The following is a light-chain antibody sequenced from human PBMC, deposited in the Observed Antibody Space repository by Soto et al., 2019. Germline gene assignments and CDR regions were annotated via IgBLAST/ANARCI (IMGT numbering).Light chain of an antibody. J-gene: IGKJ1*01. CDR1: QSVLYSSTNKNY. Sequence: DIVMNQSPDSLAVSLGERATINCKSSQSVLYSSTNKNYLAWYKQKPGQPPKLLIYWASTRESGVPDRFSGGGSSTDFSVTFGSLDAEDVAVDYCLQYYSSPRTFGQGTKVEVK. CDR3: LQYYSSPRT. CDR2: WAS. V-gene: IGKV4-1*01.